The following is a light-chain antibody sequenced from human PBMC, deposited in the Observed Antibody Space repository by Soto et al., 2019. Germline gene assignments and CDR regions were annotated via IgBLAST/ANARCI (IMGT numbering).Light chain of an antibody. Sequence: IQMTQSPSSLSASVGDRVTITCRASQSISSYLNWYQQKPGKAPKLLIYAASSLQSGVPSRFSGSGSGTDFTLTISSLHPEDFAPYSCPPSYSTPPPFGPRSKVDI. J-gene: IGKJ1*01. V-gene: IGKV1-39*01. CDR3: PPSYSTPPP. CDR2: AAS. CDR1: QSISSY.